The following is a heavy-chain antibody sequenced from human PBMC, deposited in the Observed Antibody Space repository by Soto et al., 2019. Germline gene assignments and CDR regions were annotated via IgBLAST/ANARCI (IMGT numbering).Heavy chain of an antibody. CDR3: ARTDIVLVPPPTNFYYHMDV. Sequence: EVQLVESGGGLVKPGGSLRLSCAASGFTFNDYTMNWVRQAPGKGLEWVSSSSSSSSFIYYVDSLKGRITISRDNAKNSLYLQMDRLRAEDTVVYYCARTDIVLVPPPTNFYYHMDVWAKGTPVNGYS. V-gene: IGHV3-21*06. CDR1: GFTFNDYT. D-gene: IGHD2-2*01. J-gene: IGHJ6*03. CDR2: SSSSSSFI.